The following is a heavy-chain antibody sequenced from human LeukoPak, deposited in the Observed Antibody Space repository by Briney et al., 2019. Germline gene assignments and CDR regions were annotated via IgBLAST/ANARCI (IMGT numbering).Heavy chain of an antibody. CDR1: GFTFSSYV. Sequence: PGGSLRLSCAASGFTFSSYVMHWVRQVPGKGLVWVSRISSDGAITTYADSVKGRFTVSRDNAENTLYLQMNSLRAEDTAVYYCARDLQWQLYDYWGQGTLVTVSS. CDR2: ISSDGAIT. V-gene: IGHV3-74*03. CDR3: ARDLQWQLYDY. J-gene: IGHJ4*02. D-gene: IGHD1-26*01.